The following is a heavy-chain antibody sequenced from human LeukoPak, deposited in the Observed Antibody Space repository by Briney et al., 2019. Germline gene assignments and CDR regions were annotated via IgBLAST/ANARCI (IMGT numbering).Heavy chain of an antibody. CDR1: GIDFNNYG. J-gene: IGHJ6*02. V-gene: IGHV3-33*01. Sequence: PGRSLRLSCVASGIDFNNYGIRWVRQAPGKGLEWVALIWYDGSLKYFADSVKGRFTISRDNSKNTVYLQMNSPRAEDTAVYYCARGTGYDYNIMDVWGQGTTVTVSS. CDR2: IWYDGSLK. D-gene: IGHD2-15*01. CDR3: ARGTGYDYNIMDV.